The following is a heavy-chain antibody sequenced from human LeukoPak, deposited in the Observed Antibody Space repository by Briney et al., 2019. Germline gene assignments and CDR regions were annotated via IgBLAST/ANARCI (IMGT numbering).Heavy chain of an antibody. V-gene: IGHV1-69*04. J-gene: IGHJ5*02. D-gene: IGHD6-19*01. CDR2: IIPILGIA. CDR3: AIFPPGYSSGWWFDP. CDR1: GGTFSSYA. Sequence: SVKVSCKASGGTFSSYAISWVRQAPGQGLEWMGRIIPILGIANYAQKSQGRVTITADKSTSTAYMELSSLRSEDTAVYYCAIFPPGYSSGWWFDPWGQGTLVTVSS.